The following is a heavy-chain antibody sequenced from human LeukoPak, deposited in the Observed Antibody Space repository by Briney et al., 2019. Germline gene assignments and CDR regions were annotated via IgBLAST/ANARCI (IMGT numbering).Heavy chain of an antibody. D-gene: IGHD3-22*01. V-gene: IGHV4-4*09. CDR2: IYTSGST. CDR1: GGSISSYY. J-gene: IGHJ5*02. Sequence: SETLSLTCTVSGGSISSYYWSWIRQAPGKGLEWIGYIYTSGSTNYNPSLKSRVTISVDTSKNQFSLKLSSVTAADTAVYYCARHSYYYDSSGPTGAWFDPWGQGTLVTVSS. CDR3: ARHSYYYDSSGPTGAWFDP.